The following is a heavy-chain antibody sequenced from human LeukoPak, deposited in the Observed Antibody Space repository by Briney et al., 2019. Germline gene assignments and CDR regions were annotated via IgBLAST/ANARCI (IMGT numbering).Heavy chain of an antibody. V-gene: IGHV1-18*01. CDR3: ARAGGYVWGSYRPFDY. CDR1: GYTFTSYG. Sequence: ASVKVSCKASGYTFTSYGISWVRQAPGQGLEGMGWISAYNGNTNYAQKLQGRVTMNADTSTSTAYMELRSLRSDDTAVYFCARAGGYVWGSYRPFDYWGQGTLVTVSS. D-gene: IGHD3-16*02. CDR2: ISAYNGNT. J-gene: IGHJ4*02.